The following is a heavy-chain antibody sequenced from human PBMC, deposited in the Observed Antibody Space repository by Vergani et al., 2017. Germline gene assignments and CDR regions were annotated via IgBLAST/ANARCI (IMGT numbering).Heavy chain of an antibody. CDR1: GFTFSSYS. Sequence: EVQLVESGGGLVQPGGSLRLSCAASGFTFSSYSMNWVRQAPGKGLVWVSYISISSSSIYYADSVKGRFTISRDNAKNSLYLQMNSLRAEDTAVYYCASDRKYRYCSSTSCQGDYFDYWSQGTLVTVSS. J-gene: IGHJ4*02. CDR3: ASDRKYRYCSSTSCQGDYFDY. CDR2: ISISSSSI. D-gene: IGHD2-2*01. V-gene: IGHV3-48*01.